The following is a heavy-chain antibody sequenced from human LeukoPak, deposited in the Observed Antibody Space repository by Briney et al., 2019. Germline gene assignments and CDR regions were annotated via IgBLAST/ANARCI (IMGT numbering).Heavy chain of an antibody. CDR1: GFTFSNYV. D-gene: IGHD4-17*01. CDR3: AKGNGDYAIHPDY. J-gene: IGHJ4*02. CDR2: ISYDGSNK. Sequence: GRSLRLSCAASGFTFSNYVMHWVRQAPGKGLEWVAVISYDGSNKYYADSVKGRFTISRDNSKNTLYLQMNSLRADDTAVYYCAKGNGDYAIHPDYWGQGTLVTVSS. V-gene: IGHV3-30-3*01.